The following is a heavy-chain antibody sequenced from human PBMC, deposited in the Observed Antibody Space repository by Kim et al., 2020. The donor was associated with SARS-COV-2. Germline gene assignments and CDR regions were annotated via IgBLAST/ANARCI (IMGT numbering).Heavy chain of an antibody. D-gene: IGHD4-17*01. V-gene: IGHV3-23*03. CDR3: AKPAHYGGNTAFDY. CDR1: GFTFSSYA. CDR2: IYSGGSST. J-gene: IGHJ4*02. Sequence: GGSLRLSCAASGFTFSSYAMSWVRQTPGKGLEWVSLIYSGGSSTYYADSVKGRFTISRDNSKNTLCLQMNSLRAEDTAVYYCAKPAHYGGNTAFDYWGQGTLVTVSS.